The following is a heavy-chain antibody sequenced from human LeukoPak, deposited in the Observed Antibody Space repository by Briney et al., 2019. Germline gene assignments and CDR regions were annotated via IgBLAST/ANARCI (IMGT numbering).Heavy chain of an antibody. V-gene: IGHV3-66*01. Sequence: PGGSLRLSCAASGFILSRNYMSWVRQAPGKGLEWVSVIYSDGSTYYADSVRGRFTFSRDNSKNTLYLQMNSLRAEDTAVYYCARDGETSVDTAPGSLDYWGQGTLVTVSS. CDR2: IYSDGST. D-gene: IGHD5-18*01. J-gene: IGHJ4*02. CDR3: ARDGETSVDTAPGSLDY. CDR1: GFILSRNY.